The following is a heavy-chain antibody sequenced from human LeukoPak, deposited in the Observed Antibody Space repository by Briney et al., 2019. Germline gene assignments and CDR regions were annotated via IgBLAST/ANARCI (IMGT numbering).Heavy chain of an antibody. J-gene: IGHJ6*03. CDR2: IYYSGST. D-gene: IGHD6-6*01. Sequence: SETLSLTCSVSGGSISSGDYYWSWIRQPPGKGLEWIGYIYYSGSTNYNPSLKSRVTMSVDTSKNQFSLKLSSVTAADTAVYYCARGSSTFIAARPKNYYYMDVWGKGTTVTVSS. CDR1: GGSISSGDYY. V-gene: IGHV4-61*08. CDR3: ARGSSTFIAARPKNYYYMDV.